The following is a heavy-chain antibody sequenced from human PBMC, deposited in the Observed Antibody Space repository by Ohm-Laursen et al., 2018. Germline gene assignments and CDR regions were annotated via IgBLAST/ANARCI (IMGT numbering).Heavy chain of an antibody. Sequence: SLRLSCTASGFTFSSYAMSWVRQAPGKGLEWVSAISGTGGSTYYADSVKGRFTISRDNSKNMLYLQMNSLRAEDTAMYYCARSRTSCDYWGQGTLVTVSS. CDR2: ISGTGGST. J-gene: IGHJ4*02. CDR3: ARSRTSCDY. CDR1: GFTFSSYA. D-gene: IGHD2-2*01. V-gene: IGHV3-23*01.